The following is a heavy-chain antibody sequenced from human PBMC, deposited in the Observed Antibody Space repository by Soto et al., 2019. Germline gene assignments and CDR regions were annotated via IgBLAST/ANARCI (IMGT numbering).Heavy chain of an antibody. CDR2: IDPSDSYT. CDR3: ARHEGYCSSTSCYPAFYYYVMDA. V-gene: IGHV5-10-1*01. J-gene: IGHJ6*02. D-gene: IGHD2-2*01. Sequence: MPGKGLEWMGRIDPSDSYTNYSPSFQGHVTISADKSISTAYLQWSSLKASDTAMYYCARHEGYCSSTSCYPAFYYYVMDAWCQGTTATV.